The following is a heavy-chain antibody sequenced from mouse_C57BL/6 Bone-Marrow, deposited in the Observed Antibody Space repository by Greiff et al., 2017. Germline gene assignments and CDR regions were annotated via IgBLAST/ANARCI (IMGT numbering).Heavy chain of an antibody. CDR3: AIRRAGTSDY. CDR2: IHPNSGST. CDR1: GYTFTSYW. D-gene: IGHD3-1*01. J-gene: IGHJ2*01. V-gene: IGHV1-64*01. Sequence: QVQLQQPGAELVKPGASVKLSCKASGYTFTSYWMHWVKPRPGQGLEWIGMIHPNSGSTNYNEKFKSKATLTVDKSSSTAYMQLSSLTSEDSAVYYCAIRRAGTSDYWGQGTTLTVSS.